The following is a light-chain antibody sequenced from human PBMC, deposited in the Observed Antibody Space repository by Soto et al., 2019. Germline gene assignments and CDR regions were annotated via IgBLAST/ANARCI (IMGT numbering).Light chain of an antibody. J-gene: IGKJ1*01. CDR1: QRVSSH. CDR3: QQYYNWPRT. V-gene: IGKV3-15*01. CDR2: AAS. Sequence: ETVMTQSPVTLSVSPGDTATLSCRASQRVSSHLAWYQQKPGQAPRLLIYAASTRATGIPASFSGSGSGTEFTLTISSLQSEDFAIYFCQQYYNWPRTFGQGTKVDIK.